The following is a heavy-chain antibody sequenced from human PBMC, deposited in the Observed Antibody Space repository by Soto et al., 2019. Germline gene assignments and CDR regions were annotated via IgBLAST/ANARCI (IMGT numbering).Heavy chain of an antibody. CDR3: ARGRYCSGASCYGWFDP. CDR2: THHSGST. CDR1: GGSISSGTYY. V-gene: IGHV4-31*03. D-gene: IGHD2-15*01. J-gene: IGHJ5*02. Sequence: QVQLQESGPGLVKPSQTLSLTCTVSGGSISSGTYYWTWIRQHPGKGLEWIGYTHHSGSTYYNASVKRRVTISVDPAKNQFSLKLSSVTAADTAVYYCARGRYCSGASCYGWFDPWGQGTLVTVSS.